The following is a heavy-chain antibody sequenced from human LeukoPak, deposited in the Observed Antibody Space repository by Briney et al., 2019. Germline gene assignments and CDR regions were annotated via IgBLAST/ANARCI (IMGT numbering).Heavy chain of an antibody. Sequence: PGGSLRLSCAASGFTFSSYWMHWVRQAPGKGLVWVSRINTDGITTSYADSVKGRFTISRDNAKNALYLQMNSLRAEDTAVYYCARETGYASYYFDYWGQGTLVTVSS. CDR3: ARETGYASYYFDY. CDR1: GFTFSSYW. CDR2: INTDGITT. V-gene: IGHV3-74*01. J-gene: IGHJ4*02. D-gene: IGHD5-12*01.